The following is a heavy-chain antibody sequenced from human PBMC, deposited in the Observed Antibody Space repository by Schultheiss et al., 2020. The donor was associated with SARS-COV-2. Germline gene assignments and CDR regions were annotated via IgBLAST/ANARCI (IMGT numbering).Heavy chain of an antibody. CDR2: ISYDGSNK. V-gene: IGHV3-30*03. Sequence: GGSLRLSCAASGFTFSSYWMSWVRQAPGKGLEWVAVISYDGSNKYYADSVKGRFTISRDNSKNTLYLQMNSLRAEDTAVYYCARDHSGHDYWGQGTLVTVSS. J-gene: IGHJ4*02. CDR1: GFTFSSYW. CDR3: ARDHSGHDY. D-gene: IGHD1-26*01.